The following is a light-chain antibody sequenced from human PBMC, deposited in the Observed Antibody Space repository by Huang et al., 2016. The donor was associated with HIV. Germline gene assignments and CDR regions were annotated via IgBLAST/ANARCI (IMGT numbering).Light chain of an antibody. CDR1: QSVSSNY. CDR3: QQYASSPVT. J-gene: IGKJ4*01. CDR2: GAS. Sequence: EIVLTQSPDTLSLSPGDRATLSCRASQSVSSNYLAWYKQTPGQAPRLLIYGASRRATGVPDRFGGSGSGTDFTLTISRLDPEDFAMYYCQQYASSPVTFGGGTKVEMK. V-gene: IGKV3-20*01.